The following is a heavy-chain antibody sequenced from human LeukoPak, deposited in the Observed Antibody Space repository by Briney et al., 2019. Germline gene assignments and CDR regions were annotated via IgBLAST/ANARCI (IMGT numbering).Heavy chain of an antibody. CDR1: GFTFSSYP. J-gene: IGHJ4*02. D-gene: IGHD5-18*01. Sequence: PGGSLRLSCSASGFTFSSYPMHWVRQAPGKGLEYVSGIRRNGGSKYYADSVKGRFTISRDNSKNSLYVQMSSLRAEDTAVYYCVKSRKGSTVGYSYGEGFDYWGQGSLVTVS. CDR2: IRRNGGSK. CDR3: VKSRKGSTVGYSYGEGFDY. V-gene: IGHV3-64*03.